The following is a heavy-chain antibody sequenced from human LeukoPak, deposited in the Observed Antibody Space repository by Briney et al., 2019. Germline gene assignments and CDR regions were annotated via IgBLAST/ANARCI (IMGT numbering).Heavy chain of an antibody. CDR1: GDFITAYY. CDR2: VYYSGST. D-gene: IGHD7-27*01. J-gene: IGHJ4*02. CDR3: ASNTGTVFDY. Sequence: SETLSLTCSVSGDFITAYYWSWIRQPPGKGLEWIGYVYYSGSTEYNPSLRSRVTISLEMSKHQFSLNLTSVTAADTAVYYCASNTGTVFDYWGQGALVTVSS. V-gene: IGHV4-59*01.